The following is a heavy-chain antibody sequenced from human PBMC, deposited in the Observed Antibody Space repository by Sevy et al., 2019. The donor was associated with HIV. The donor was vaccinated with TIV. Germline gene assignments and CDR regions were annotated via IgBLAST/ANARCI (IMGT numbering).Heavy chain of an antibody. CDR1: GASISGYY. CDR2: IFYTRST. CDR3: ARASPNYYYGMDV. J-gene: IGHJ6*02. Sequence: SETLSLTCTVSGASISGYYWSWIRQPPGKGLEWIGYIFYTRSTHYSPSLKSRVTISVDTSKNQFSLRLSSMTAAETAVYYCARASPNYYYGMDVWGQGTTVTVSS. V-gene: IGHV4-59*01.